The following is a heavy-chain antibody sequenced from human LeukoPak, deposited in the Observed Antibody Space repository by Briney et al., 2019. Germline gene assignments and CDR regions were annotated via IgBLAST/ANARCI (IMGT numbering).Heavy chain of an antibody. CDR1: GFTFSSHW. CDR2: IKRDGSGK. J-gene: IGHJ6*02. Sequence: PGGSLRLSCAASGFTFSSHWMTWVRQAPGKGLEWVANIKRDGSGKYYVDSVRGRFTISRDNAKNSLYLQMNSLRAEDTALYYCARHGYPSGVDVWGQGTTVTVSS. D-gene: IGHD6-13*01. V-gene: IGHV3-7*01. CDR3: ARHGYPSGVDV.